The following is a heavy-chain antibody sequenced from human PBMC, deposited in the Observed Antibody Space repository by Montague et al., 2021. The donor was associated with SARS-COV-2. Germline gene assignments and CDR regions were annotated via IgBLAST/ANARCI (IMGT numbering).Heavy chain of an antibody. Sequence: SETLSLTCSVSGGSFNNYYWSWIRQPAGKGLEWIGRIYPTGSTNDNPSLISGSTNYNPSLKGRVSMSLDTSNNPFSLTVTSVTAADTAVYYCARESLEAVDYWGQGTLVTVSS. V-gene: IGHV4-4*07. CDR1: GGSFNNYY. CDR3: ARESLEAVDY. CDR2: IYPTGSTNDNPSLISGST. D-gene: IGHD6-13*01. J-gene: IGHJ4*02.